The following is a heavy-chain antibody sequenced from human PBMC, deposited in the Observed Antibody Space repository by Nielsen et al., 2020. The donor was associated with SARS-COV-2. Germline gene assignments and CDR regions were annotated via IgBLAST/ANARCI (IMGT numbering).Heavy chain of an antibody. CDR2: ISWNSGSI. D-gene: IGHD3-16*02. J-gene: IGHJ2*01. V-gene: IGHV3-9*01. Sequence: SLKISCAASGFTFDDYAMHWVRQAPGKGLEWVSGISWNSGSIGYADSVKGRFTISRDDSKNTVYLQMNSLRAEDTAVYYCARDFHFKGELTSWYFDLWGHCALVTVSS. CDR3: ARDFHFKGELTSWYFDL. CDR1: GFTFDDYA.